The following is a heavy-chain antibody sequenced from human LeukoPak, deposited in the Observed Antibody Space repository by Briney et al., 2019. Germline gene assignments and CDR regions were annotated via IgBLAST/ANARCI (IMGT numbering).Heavy chain of an antibody. Sequence: SETLSLTCTVSGGSISNYYWSWIRQPPGKGLEWIGYIHYSGSTSYNPSLKSRVTISVDTSKNQVSLKLSSVTAADTAVYYCASTSVHGHSSYWGQGTLVTVSS. CDR2: IHYSGST. J-gene: IGHJ4*02. V-gene: IGHV4-59*13. D-gene: IGHD5-24*01. CDR1: GGSISNYY. CDR3: ASTSVHGHSSY.